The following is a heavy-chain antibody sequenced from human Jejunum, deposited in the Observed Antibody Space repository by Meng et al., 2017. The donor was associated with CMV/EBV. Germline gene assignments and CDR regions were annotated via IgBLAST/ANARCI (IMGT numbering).Heavy chain of an antibody. V-gene: IGHV3-43D*03. CDR1: FIFDEFP. J-gene: IGHJ4*02. CDR2: ISWHGAAT. D-gene: IGHD1-1*01. Sequence: FIFDEFPMHWVRQAPGKGLEWVSLISWHGAATYYADSVKGRFTISRDNRKKSLYLQMNSLRPEDTAVYYCAKDRNAGWNGGLDHWGQGTLVTVSS. CDR3: AKDRNAGWNGGLDH.